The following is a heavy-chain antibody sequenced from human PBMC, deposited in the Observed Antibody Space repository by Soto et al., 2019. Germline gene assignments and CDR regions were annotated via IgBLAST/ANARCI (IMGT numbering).Heavy chain of an antibody. J-gene: IGHJ4*02. CDR3: AKEMVAAAYVETSPFDL. Sequence: EVQLLESGGGLVQPGGSLRLSCAASGFTFSSYAMAWVRQAPGTGLEWVSGIDGSGGDTSLADSVKGWFSISRDNTKKMLYMHMNRRRGEDTATHYCAKEMVAAAYVETSPFDLWGQGTLGTVST. D-gene: IGHD2-15*01. V-gene: IGHV3-23*01. CDR2: IDGSGGDT. CDR1: GFTFSSYA.